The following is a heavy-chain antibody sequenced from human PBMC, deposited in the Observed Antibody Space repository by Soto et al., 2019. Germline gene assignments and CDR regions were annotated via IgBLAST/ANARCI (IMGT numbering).Heavy chain of an antibody. CDR1: GFSLSTSGVG. CDR2: IYWDDDK. D-gene: IGHD3-22*01. V-gene: IGHV2-5*02. CDR3: AHTTYYYDSSGPRFDS. J-gene: IGHJ4*02. Sequence: QITLKESGPTLVKPTQTLTLTCTFSGFSLSTSGVGVGWIRQPPGKALEWLALIYWDDDKRYSPSLKSRLTINKDTSKNQVGLTMTDMDPVDTATYYCAHTTYYYDSSGPRFDSWGQGTLVTVSS.